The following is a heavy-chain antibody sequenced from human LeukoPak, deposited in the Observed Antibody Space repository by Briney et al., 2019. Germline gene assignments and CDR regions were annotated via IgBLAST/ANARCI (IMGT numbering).Heavy chain of an antibody. D-gene: IGHD4-11*01. CDR3: ARERTVSWFDP. V-gene: IGHV4-34*01. CDR2: INHSGST. J-gene: IGHJ5*02. Sequence: PSETLSLTCAVYGGSFSGYYWSWIRQPPGKGLEWIGEINHSGSTNYNPSLKSRVTISVDTSKNQFSLKLSSVTAADTAVYYCARERTVSWFDPWGQGTLVTVSS. CDR1: GGSFSGYY.